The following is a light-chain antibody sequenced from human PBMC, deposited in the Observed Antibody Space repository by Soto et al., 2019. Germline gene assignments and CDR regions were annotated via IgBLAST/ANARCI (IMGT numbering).Light chain of an antibody. CDR1: SSDVGGYNY. Sequence: QSALTQPASVSGSPGQSITIFCTGTSSDVGGYNYVSWYQQHPGSAPKLMIYDVSSRPSGVSNRFSGSKSGNTASLTISGLHAEDEADYYCSSYTSSFKLAVFGSGTKVTVL. J-gene: IGLJ1*01. V-gene: IGLV2-14*03. CDR3: SSYTSSFKLAV. CDR2: DVS.